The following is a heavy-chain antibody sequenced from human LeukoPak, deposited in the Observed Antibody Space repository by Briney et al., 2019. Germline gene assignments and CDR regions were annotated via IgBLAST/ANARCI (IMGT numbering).Heavy chain of an antibody. CDR3: ARDYGGATTFDY. V-gene: IGHV4-38-2*02. CDR2: IYHSGST. J-gene: IGHJ4*02. CDR1: GYSISSGYY. Sequence: PSGTLSLTCTVSGYSISSGYYWGWIRQPPGKGLEWIGSIYHSGSTYYNPSLKSRVTISVDTSKNQFSLKLSSVTAADTAVYYCARDYGGATTFDYWGQGTLVTVSP. D-gene: IGHD1-26*01.